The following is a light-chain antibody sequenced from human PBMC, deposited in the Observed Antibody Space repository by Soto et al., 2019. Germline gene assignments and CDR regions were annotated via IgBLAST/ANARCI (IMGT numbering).Light chain of an antibody. J-gene: IGKJ5*01. CDR2: NVS. V-gene: IGKV2-30*01. CDR1: QSLVYSDRNTY. Sequence: DVVMTQSPLSLAVTLGQPASISCTSSQSLVYSDRNTYLNWFQQRPGQSPRRLIYNVSNRDSGVPDRFSGSASGTDFTLEISRVEAEDVGVYYCMQGKKWPPTFAQGTRLEIK. CDR3: MQGKKWPPT.